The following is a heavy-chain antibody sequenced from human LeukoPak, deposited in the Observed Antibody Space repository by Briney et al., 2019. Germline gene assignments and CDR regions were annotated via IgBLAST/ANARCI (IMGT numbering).Heavy chain of an antibody. D-gene: IGHD5-18*01. V-gene: IGHV4-4*07. Sequence: PSETLSLTCSVSGDSISSYSWNWIRQSAGKGLEWIGRIYTSGSTNYNPSLESRVTVSLDTSRNQCSLNLTSVTAAETAVYYCARGVDTAMVSGGYNWFEPWGQGIEVLVSS. CDR3: ARGVDTAMVSGGYNWFEP. J-gene: IGHJ5*02. CDR1: GDSISSYS. CDR2: IYTSGST.